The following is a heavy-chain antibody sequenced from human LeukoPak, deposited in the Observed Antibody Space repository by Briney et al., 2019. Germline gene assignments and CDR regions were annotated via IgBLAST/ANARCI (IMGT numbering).Heavy chain of an antibody. CDR2: ISSSSTTI. CDR3: ARVGYCSSTRCSYYYSYYMDV. V-gene: IGHV3-11*01. D-gene: IGHD2-2*01. CDR1: GFTFSDYY. Sequence: PGGSLRLSCAAPGFTFSDYYMSWIRQAPGKGLEWISYISSSSTTIYYADSVKGRFTISRDNAKNSLYLQMNSLRAEDTAVYFCARVGYCSSTRCSYYYSYYMDVWGKGTTVTVSS. J-gene: IGHJ6*03.